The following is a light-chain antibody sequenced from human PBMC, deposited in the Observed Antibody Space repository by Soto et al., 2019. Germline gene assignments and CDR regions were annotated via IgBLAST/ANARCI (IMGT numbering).Light chain of an antibody. V-gene: IGLV2-8*01. Sequence: QSALTQPPSASGSPGQSVTISCTGTSSDVGAYNYVSWYQQHPGKAPKLMIYDVSKRPSGVPDRFSGSKSGNMASLTVSGLQAGHEADFLCISYAGISMWVFGGVTKLTVL. CDR1: SSDVGAYNY. J-gene: IGLJ3*02. CDR3: ISYAGISMWV. CDR2: DVS.